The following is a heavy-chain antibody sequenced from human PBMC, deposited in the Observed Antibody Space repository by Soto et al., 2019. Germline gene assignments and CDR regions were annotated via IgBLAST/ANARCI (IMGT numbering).Heavy chain of an antibody. J-gene: IGHJ6*02. Sequence: GGSLRLSCAASGFTFSSYAMHWVRQAPGKGLEWVSGISWNSGSIGYADSVKGRFTISRDNAKNSLYLQMNSLRAEDTALYYCAKATGSSWNRGHGMDVWGQGTTVTAP. CDR1: GFTFSSYA. V-gene: IGHV3-9*01. CDR2: ISWNSGSI. CDR3: AKATGSSWNRGHGMDV. D-gene: IGHD6-13*01.